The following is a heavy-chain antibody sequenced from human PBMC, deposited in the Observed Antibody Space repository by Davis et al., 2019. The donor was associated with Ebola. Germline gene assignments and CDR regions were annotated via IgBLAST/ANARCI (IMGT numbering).Heavy chain of an antibody. D-gene: IGHD2-15*01. J-gene: IGHJ4*02. CDR1: GGSISSYY. V-gene: IGHV4-59*12. Sequence: SETLSLTCTVSGGSISSYYWSWIRQPPGKGLEWIGYIYYSGSTNYNPSLKSRVTISVDTSKNQFSLKLSSVTAADTAVYYCARGLGYCSGGSCYSGSFDYWGQGTLVTVSS. CDR2: IYYSGST. CDR3: ARGLGYCSGGSCYSGSFDY.